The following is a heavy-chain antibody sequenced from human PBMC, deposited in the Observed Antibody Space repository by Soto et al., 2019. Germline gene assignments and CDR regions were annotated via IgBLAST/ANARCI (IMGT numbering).Heavy chain of an antibody. Sequence: ASGKVFCKASGCTFTSYDMNWVRQATGQGLEWMGWMNPNSGNTGYAQKFQGRVTMTRNTSISTAYMELSSLRSEDTAVYYCARGPMATPRNFAYWGQGTLVPAPQ. J-gene: IGHJ4*02. CDR2: MNPNSGNT. D-gene: IGHD5-12*01. CDR3: ARGPMATPRNFAY. V-gene: IGHV1-8*01. CDR1: GCTFTSYD.